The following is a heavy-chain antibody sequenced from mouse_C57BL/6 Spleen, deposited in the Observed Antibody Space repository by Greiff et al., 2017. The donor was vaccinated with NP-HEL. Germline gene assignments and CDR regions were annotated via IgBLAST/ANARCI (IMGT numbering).Heavy chain of an antibody. CDR2: IDPSDSET. CDR1: GYTFTSYW. CDR3: ARPSTVVAKYFDV. D-gene: IGHD1-1*01. J-gene: IGHJ1*03. V-gene: IGHV1-52*01. Sequence: VQLQQPGAELVRPGSSVKLSCKASGYTFTSYWMHWVKQRPIQGLEWIGNIDPSDSETHYNQKFKDKATLTVDKSSSTAYMQLSSLTSEDSAVYYCARPSTVVAKYFDVWGTGTTVTVSS.